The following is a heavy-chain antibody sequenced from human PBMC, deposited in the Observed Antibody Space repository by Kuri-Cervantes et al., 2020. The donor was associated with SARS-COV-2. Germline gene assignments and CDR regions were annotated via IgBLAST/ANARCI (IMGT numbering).Heavy chain of an antibody. Sequence: GGSLRLSCAASGFTFSSYAMSWVRQAPGKGLEWVSAISGSGGSTYYADSVKGRFTISRDNSKNTLYLQMNSLRAEDTAVYYCARDGLWFGELYWGQGTLVTVSS. V-gene: IGHV3-23*01. CDR1: GFTFSSYA. CDR2: ISGSGGST. D-gene: IGHD3-10*01. CDR3: ARDGLWFGELY. J-gene: IGHJ4*02.